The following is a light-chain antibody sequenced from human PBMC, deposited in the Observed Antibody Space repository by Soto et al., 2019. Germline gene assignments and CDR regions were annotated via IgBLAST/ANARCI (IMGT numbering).Light chain of an antibody. V-gene: IGKV1-5*01. J-gene: IGKJ2*01. CDR1: QSISNW. CDR3: LQYNSYSLF. CDR2: GAS. Sequence: DIPMTQSPSTLSASVGDRVTITCRASQSISNWLAWYQQKPGKAPKLLIYGASSLESGVPSRFSGSGSGTEFTLTISSLQPDDFATYYYLQYNSYSLFFGQGTKLETK.